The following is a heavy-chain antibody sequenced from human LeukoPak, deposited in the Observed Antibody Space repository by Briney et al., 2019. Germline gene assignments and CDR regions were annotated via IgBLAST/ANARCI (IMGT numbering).Heavy chain of an antibody. V-gene: IGHV3-11*01. CDR2: INRDSTR. Sequence: PGGSLRLSCAASGFTFSDYYMSWFRQAPGKGLESVSYINRDSTRYYADSVKHGFTISRPNDGNSLFLQKMSRRGGDTAVYYCAGELLDTRWDFWDYWGQGTLVTVSS. J-gene: IGHJ4*02. D-gene: IGHD3-3*01. CDR3: AGELLDTRWDFWDY. CDR1: GFTFSDYY.